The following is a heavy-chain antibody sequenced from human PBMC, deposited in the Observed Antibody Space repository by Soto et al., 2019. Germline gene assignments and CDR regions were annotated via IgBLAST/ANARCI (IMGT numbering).Heavy chain of an antibody. J-gene: IGHJ4*02. V-gene: IGHV3-23*01. D-gene: IGHD2-15*01. CDR1: GFTFSSYA. Sequence: PGGSLRLSCAASGFTFSSYAMSWVRQAPGKGLEWVSALSGSGGTTYYADSVKGRFTISRDNSKNTLFLQMNSLRAEDIGVYYCAREHGYCSGGTCPSELDFWGQGALVTVSS. CDR2: LSGSGGTT. CDR3: AREHGYCSGGTCPSELDF.